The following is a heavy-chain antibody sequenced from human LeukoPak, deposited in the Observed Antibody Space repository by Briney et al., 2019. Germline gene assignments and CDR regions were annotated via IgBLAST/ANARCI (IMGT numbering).Heavy chain of an antibody. CDR2: IKQDGSEK. Sequence: GGSLRLSCAASGFSFSSYWMSWVRQAPGKGLEWVANIKQDGSEKYYVVSVKGRFTISRDNAKNSLYLQMKSLRAEDTAVYYCARGPMGYYDSTGYDNWGQGTLVTVST. J-gene: IGHJ4*02. CDR1: GFSFSSYW. V-gene: IGHV3-7*01. CDR3: ARGPMGYYDSTGYDN. D-gene: IGHD3-22*01.